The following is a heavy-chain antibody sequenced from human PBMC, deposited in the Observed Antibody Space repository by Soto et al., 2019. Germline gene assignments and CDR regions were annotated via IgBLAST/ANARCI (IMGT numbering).Heavy chain of an antibody. CDR1: GGTFSSYA. J-gene: IGHJ6*02. CDR2: IIPIFGTA. Sequence: SVKVSCKASGGTFSSYAISWVRQAPGQGLEWMGGIIPIFGTANYAQKFQGRVTITADESTSTAYMELSSLRSEDTAVYYCARGSEWLLFARYYYYGMDVWGQGTTVTVSS. D-gene: IGHD3-3*01. CDR3: ARGSEWLLFARYYYYGMDV. V-gene: IGHV1-69*13.